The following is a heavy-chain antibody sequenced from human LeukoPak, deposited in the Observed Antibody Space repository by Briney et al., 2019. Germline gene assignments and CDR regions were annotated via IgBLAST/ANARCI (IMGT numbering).Heavy chain of an antibody. CDR3: ARGYYYDSSGPRAWFDP. CDR1: GGSISSGSYY. Sequence: SETLSLTCTVSGGSISSGSYYWSWIRQPAGKGLEWIGRIYTSGSTNYNPSLKSRVTISVDTSKNQFSLKLSSVTAADTAVYYCARGYYYDSSGPRAWFDPWGQGTLVTVSS. J-gene: IGHJ5*02. V-gene: IGHV4-61*02. CDR2: IYTSGST. D-gene: IGHD3-22*01.